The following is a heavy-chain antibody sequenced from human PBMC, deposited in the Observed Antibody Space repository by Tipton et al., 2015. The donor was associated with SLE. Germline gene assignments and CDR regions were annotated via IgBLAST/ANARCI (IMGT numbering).Heavy chain of an antibody. Sequence: SLRLSCAASGFTFSSYWMHWVRQAPGKGLEWVAVISYDGSNKYYADSVKGRFTISRDNSKNTLYLQMNSLRAEDTAVYYCARGVGYYYYMDVWGKGTTVTVSS. D-gene: IGHD1-26*01. J-gene: IGHJ6*03. CDR3: ARGVGYYYYMDV. CDR1: GFTFSSYW. CDR2: ISYDGSNK. V-gene: IGHV3-30-3*01.